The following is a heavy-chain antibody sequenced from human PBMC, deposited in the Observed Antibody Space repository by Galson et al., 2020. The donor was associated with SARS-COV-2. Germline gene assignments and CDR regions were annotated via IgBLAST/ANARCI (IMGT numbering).Heavy chain of an antibody. CDR3: ARQGGNTWELGGSGYY. V-gene: IGHV4-39*01. CDR2: IYYSGST. D-gene: IGHD1-26*01. Sequence: SETLSLTCTVSGGSISSSSYYWGWIRQPPGKGLEWIGSIYYSGSTYYNPSLKSRVTISVDTSKNQFSLKLSSVTAADTAVYYCARQGGNTWELGGSGYYWGQGTLVTVSS. CDR1: GGSISSSSYY. J-gene: IGHJ4*02.